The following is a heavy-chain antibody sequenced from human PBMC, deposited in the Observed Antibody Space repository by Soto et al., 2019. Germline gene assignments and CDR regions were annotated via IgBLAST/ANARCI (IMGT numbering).Heavy chain of an antibody. D-gene: IGHD6-19*01. CDR3: AREKRGDYSSGWRLDH. CDR1: GFTFFAYW. CDR2: IKEDDGSEK. Sequence: PGGSLRLSCEGSGFTFFAYWMSWVRQAPGKGLEWVANIKEDDGSEKYYVDSVKGRFTISRDNAKNSVYLQMNSLRSEDTAVYCCAREKRGDYSSGWRLDHWGQGTLVTVSS. J-gene: IGHJ4*02. V-gene: IGHV3-7*01.